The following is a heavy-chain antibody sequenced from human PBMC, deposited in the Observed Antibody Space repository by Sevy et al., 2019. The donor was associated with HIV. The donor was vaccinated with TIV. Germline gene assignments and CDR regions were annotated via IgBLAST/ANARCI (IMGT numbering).Heavy chain of an antibody. V-gene: IGHV1-24*01. D-gene: IGHD3-22*01. J-gene: IGHJ4*02. CDR1: GSTLTNLS. Sequence: AASVKVSCKVSGSTLTNLSMHWVRQAPGKGLEWMGTFDPEDGETIYAQKFQVRVTMTEDTSTDTAYMELSSLRSEDTAVYYCATTKDYYEDNGDPFDYWGQGTLVTVSS. CDR3: ATTKDYYEDNGDPFDY. CDR2: FDPEDGET.